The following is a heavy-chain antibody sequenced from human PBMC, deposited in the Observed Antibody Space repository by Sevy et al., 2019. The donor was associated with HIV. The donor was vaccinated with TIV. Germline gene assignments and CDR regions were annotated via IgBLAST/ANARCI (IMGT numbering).Heavy chain of an antibody. D-gene: IGHD3-22*01. CDR3: ARDDYYDSSGYLDAFDI. V-gene: IGHV4-30-4*01. CDR1: GGSISSGDYY. Sequence: SETLPLTCTVSGGSISSGDYYWSWIRQPPGKGLEWIGYIYYSGSTYYNPSLKSRVTISVDTSKNQFSLKLSSVTAADTAVYYCARDDYYDSSGYLDAFDIWGQGTMVTVSS. J-gene: IGHJ3*02. CDR2: IYYSGST.